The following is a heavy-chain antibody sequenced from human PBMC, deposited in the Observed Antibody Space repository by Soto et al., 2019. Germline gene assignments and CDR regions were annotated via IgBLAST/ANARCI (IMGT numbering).Heavy chain of an antibody. D-gene: IGHD3-22*01. CDR3: AKGLYYYDSSGYRLFDY. Sequence: GGSLRLSCAASGFMFNNYAMSWVRQAPGKGLEWVSTVSVSGGTTYYADSLRGRFTISRDNSKKTVYLQMNRLRADDTAIYYCAKGLYYYDSSGYRLFDYWGQGTLVTVSS. J-gene: IGHJ4*02. V-gene: IGHV3-23*01. CDR1: GFMFNNYA. CDR2: VSVSGGTT.